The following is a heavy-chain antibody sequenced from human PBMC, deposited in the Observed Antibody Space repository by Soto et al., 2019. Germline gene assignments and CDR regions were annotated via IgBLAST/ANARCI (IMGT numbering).Heavy chain of an antibody. Sequence: QVQLQQWGAGLLKPSETLSLTCAVSGGSFSGYYWRWIRQPPGKGLEWIGEINHSGSTNYNPSLKRRVTISVDTSKNQFSLKLSSVTAADTAVYYCARVYFGGNSVSDYWGQGTLVTVSS. CDR2: INHSGST. V-gene: IGHV4-34*01. D-gene: IGHD2-21*02. CDR1: GGSFSGYY. J-gene: IGHJ4*02. CDR3: ARVYFGGNSVSDY.